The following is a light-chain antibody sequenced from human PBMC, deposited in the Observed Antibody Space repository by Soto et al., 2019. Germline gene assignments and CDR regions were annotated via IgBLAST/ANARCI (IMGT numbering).Light chain of an antibody. CDR1: QRVDNK. V-gene: IGKV3-15*01. J-gene: IGKJ1*01. CDR2: GAS. CDR3: LQYYGWPKT. Sequence: ERVMTQSPAALSVSLGERATLSCRASQRVDNKLAWYQFKPGQAPRLLIYGASTRATGVPTRFSGSGSGTEFPLTIGILHSEDFAVYYCLQYYGWPKTFGQGTEVEIK.